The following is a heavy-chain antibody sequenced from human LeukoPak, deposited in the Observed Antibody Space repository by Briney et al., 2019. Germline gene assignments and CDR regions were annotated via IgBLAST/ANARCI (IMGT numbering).Heavy chain of an antibody. Sequence: GGSLRLSCAASGFTFSSYEMNWVRQAPGKGLEWVSSISSSSNYIYYADSVKGRFTISRDNAKNSLYLQMNSLRVEDTAVYYCAREGRITGDYKDYWGQGTLVTVSS. D-gene: IGHD4-17*01. J-gene: IGHJ4*02. V-gene: IGHV3-21*01. CDR2: ISSSSNYI. CDR3: AREGRITGDYKDY. CDR1: GFTFSSYE.